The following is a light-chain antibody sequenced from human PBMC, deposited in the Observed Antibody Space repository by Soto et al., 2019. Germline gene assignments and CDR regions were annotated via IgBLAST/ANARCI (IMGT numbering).Light chain of an antibody. V-gene: IGLV1-44*01. CDR2: SGH. J-gene: IGLJ3*02. Sequence: QSVLTQPPSVSGTPGQSVTISCSGSSSNIGGQTVSWYQQLPGTAPNLLIYSGHQRPSGVPDRFSASKSGNSASLAISGLQSEDEGDYYCAAWDESLNGQVFGGGTKLTVL. CDR3: AAWDESLNGQV. CDR1: SSNIGGQT.